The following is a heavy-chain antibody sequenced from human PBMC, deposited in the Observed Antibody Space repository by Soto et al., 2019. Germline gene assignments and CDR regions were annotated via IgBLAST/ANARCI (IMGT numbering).Heavy chain of an antibody. CDR2: IIPIFGTA. D-gene: IGHD2-2*02. V-gene: IGHV1-69*01. CDR3: ATAVVPAAIDYYYGIDV. J-gene: IGHJ6*02. CDR1: GGTFSSYA. Sequence: QVQLVQSGAEVKKPGSSVKVSCKASGGTFSSYAISWVRQAPGQGLESMGGIIPIFGTANYAQKFQGRVTITADESTSTAYMELSSLRSEDTAVYYCATAVVPAAIDYYYGIDVWGPGTTVTVSS.